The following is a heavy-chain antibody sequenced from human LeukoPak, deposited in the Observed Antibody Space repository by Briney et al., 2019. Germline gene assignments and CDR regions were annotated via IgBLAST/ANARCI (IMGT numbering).Heavy chain of an antibody. CDR2: ISYDGSNK. J-gene: IGHJ3*02. CDR1: GFTFSSYA. CDR3: ARGKVIRNAFDI. V-gene: IGHV3-30-3*01. Sequence: GRSLRLSCAASGFTFSSYAMHWVRQAPGKGLGWVAVISYDGSNKYYADSVKGRFTISRDNSKNTLYLQMNSLRAEDTAVYYCARGKVIRNAFDIWGQGTMVTVSS. D-gene: IGHD2-21*01.